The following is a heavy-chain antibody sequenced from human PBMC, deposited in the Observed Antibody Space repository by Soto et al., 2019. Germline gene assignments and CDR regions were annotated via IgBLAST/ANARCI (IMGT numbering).Heavy chain of an antibody. CDR3: ARGGGVVPAAKYYGMDG. D-gene: IGHD2-2*01. CDR2: IWYDGSNK. V-gene: IGHV3-33*01. CDR1: GFTFSSYG. J-gene: IGHJ6*02. Sequence: GGSLRLSCAASGFTFSSYGMHWVLQAPGKGLEWVAVIWYDGSNKYYADSVKGRFTISRGNSKNTLYLQMNSLRAEDTAVYYCARGGGVVPAAKYYGMDGWGQGNTVTVSS.